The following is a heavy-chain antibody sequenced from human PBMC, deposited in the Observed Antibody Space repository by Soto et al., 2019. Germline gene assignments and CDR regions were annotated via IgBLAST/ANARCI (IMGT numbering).Heavy chain of an antibody. J-gene: IGHJ6*02. Sequence: SETLSLTCTVSGGSISSGGYYWSWIRQHPGKGLEWIGYIYYSGSTYYNPSLKSRVTISVDTSKNQFSLKLSSVTAADTAVYYCARSMVYAMTYYYGMDVWGQGTTVTVYS. V-gene: IGHV4-31*03. CDR2: IYYSGST. D-gene: IGHD2-8*01. CDR1: GGSISSGGYY. CDR3: ARSMVYAMTYYYGMDV.